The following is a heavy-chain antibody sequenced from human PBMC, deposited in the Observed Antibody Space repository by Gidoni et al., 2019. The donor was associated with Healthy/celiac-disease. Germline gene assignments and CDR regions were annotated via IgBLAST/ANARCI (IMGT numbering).Heavy chain of an antibody. V-gene: IGHV3-15*01. CDR3: TTPDDSSGYYFPP. CDR2: IKSKTDGGTT. Sequence: EVQLVESGGGLVKPGGSLRLSCAASGFTFSNAWMSWVRQAPGKGLEWVGRIKSKTDGGTTDYAAPVKGRFTISRDDSKNTLYLQMNSLKTEDTAVYYCTTPDDSSGYYFPPWGQGTLVTVSS. D-gene: IGHD3-22*01. J-gene: IGHJ5*02. CDR1: GFTFSNAW.